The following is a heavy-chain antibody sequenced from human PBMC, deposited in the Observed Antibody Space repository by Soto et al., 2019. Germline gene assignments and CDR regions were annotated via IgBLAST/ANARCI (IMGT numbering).Heavy chain of an antibody. CDR3: ARTSLRAGYSLLPFDY. CDR2: IIPIFGTA. Sequence: QGQLLQSGAEVKKPGSSVNVSCKASGGTFSSYAISWVRQAPGQGLEWMGGIIPIFGTANYAQKFQGRVTITADESTSTAYMELSSLRSEDTAVYYCARTSLRAGYSLLPFDYWGQGTLVTVSS. D-gene: IGHD2-15*01. CDR1: GGTFSSYA. V-gene: IGHV1-69*01. J-gene: IGHJ4*02.